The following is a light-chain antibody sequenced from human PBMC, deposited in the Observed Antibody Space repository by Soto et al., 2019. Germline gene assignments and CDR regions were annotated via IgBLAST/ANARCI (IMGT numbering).Light chain of an antibody. CDR1: SSDGGDLTY. CDR2: EVM. J-gene: IGLJ2*01. CDR3: SSYITSTTLVV. Sequence: QSALTQPASVSGSPGQSITISCTGTSSDGGDLTYVSWYQQHPGKAPKLMIYEVMCRPSGVSDRFSGSKSGITASLTISGLQAEDEADYYCSSYITSTTLVVFGGGTKLTVL. V-gene: IGLV2-14*01.